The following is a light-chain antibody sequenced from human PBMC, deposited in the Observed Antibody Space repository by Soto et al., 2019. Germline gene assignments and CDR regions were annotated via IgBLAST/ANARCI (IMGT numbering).Light chain of an antibody. CDR3: GTWDSSLSAYA. CDR1: SSNIGNNY. V-gene: IGLV1-51*01. CDR2: DNT. J-gene: IGLJ1*01. Sequence: QSVLTQPPSVSAAPGQKVTISCSGSSSNIGNNYVSWYQQLPGTAPKLLIYDNTKRPSGIPDRFSGSKSGTSATLGITGLQTGDEANYYCGTWDSSLSAYAFGPGTKVTVL.